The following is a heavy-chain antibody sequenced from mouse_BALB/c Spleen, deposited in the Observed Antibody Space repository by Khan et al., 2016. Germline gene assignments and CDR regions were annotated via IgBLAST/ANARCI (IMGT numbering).Heavy chain of an antibody. CDR1: GFIFSTFG. CDR2: ISSGSSTI. J-gene: IGHJ3*01. Sequence: EVELVESGGGLVQPGGSRKLSCAASGFIFSTFGMHWVRQAPEKGLEWVAYISSGSSTIYYANTVKGRFTISRDNPKNTLFLQMTSLRSEDTAMYYCAREANRYDSWFTYWGQGTLVTVSA. V-gene: IGHV5-17*02. CDR3: AREANRYDSWFTY. D-gene: IGHD2-14*01.